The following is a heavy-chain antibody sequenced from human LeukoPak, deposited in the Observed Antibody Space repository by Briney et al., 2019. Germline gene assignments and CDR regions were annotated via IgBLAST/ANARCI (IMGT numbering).Heavy chain of an antibody. J-gene: IGHJ4*02. CDR3: LGSGTVKGSDY. CDR1: GGSISSSSYY. CDR2: IYYSGST. D-gene: IGHD3-10*01. V-gene: IGHV4-39*07. Sequence: PSETLSLTCTVSGGSISSSSYYWGWIRQPPGKGLEWIGSIYYSGSTYYNPSLKSRVTISVDTSKNQFSLKLSSVTAADTAVYYCLGSGTVKGSDYWGQGTLVTVSS.